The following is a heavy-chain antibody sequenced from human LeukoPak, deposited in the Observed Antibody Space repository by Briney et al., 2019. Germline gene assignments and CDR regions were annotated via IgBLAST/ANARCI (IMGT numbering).Heavy chain of an antibody. Sequence: SETLSLTCTVSGYSISSGYYWGWIRQPPGKGLEWIGSMYHSGNTYYKPSLKSRVTLSVDTSKNQFSLKLNSVTAADTAIYYCARDDWMFDYWGQGTVVIVSS. V-gene: IGHV4-38-2*02. J-gene: IGHJ4*02. CDR1: GYSISSGYY. CDR2: MYHSGNT. CDR3: ARDDWMFDY. D-gene: IGHD1-1*01.